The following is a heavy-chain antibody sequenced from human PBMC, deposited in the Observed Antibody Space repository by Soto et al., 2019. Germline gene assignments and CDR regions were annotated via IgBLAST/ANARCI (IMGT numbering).Heavy chain of an antibody. CDR3: ARDGFLYRSGWLAY. Sequence: ASVKVSCKASGYTFTGYYMHWVRQAPGRGLEWMGWINPNSGGTKYAQKFQGRVTMTRDTSISTAYMELSRLRPDDTAVYYCARDGFLYRSGWLAYWGQGTLVTVSS. J-gene: IGHJ4*02. V-gene: IGHV1-2*02. CDR1: GYTFTGYY. CDR2: INPNSGGT. D-gene: IGHD6-19*01.